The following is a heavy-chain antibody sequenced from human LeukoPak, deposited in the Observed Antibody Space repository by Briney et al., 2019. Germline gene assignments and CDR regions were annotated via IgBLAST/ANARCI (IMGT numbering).Heavy chain of an antibody. Sequence: GGSLRLSCAASGFTFSSYWMSWVRQAPGKGLEWVANIKQDESEKYYVDSVKGRFAFSRDNAKNSFYPQMNSLRGEDTAVCYCARIGGVWYFDLWGRGTLVTVSS. V-gene: IGHV3-7*01. CDR3: ARIGGVWYFDL. CDR1: GFTFSSYW. D-gene: IGHD4-23*01. J-gene: IGHJ2*01. CDR2: IKQDESEK.